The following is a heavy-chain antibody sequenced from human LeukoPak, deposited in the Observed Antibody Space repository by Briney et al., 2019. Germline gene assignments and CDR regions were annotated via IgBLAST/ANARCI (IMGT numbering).Heavy chain of an antibody. CDR2: ISSSSSYI. CDR1: GFTFSSYS. Sequence: GGSLRLSCAASGFTFSSYSMNWVRQAPGKGLGWVSSISSSSSYIYYADSVKGRFTISRDNAKNSLYLQMNSLRAEDTAVYYCARVYGSGRPSSYFDYWGQGTLVTVSS. CDR3: ARVYGSGRPSSYFDY. D-gene: IGHD3-10*01. J-gene: IGHJ4*02. V-gene: IGHV3-21*01.